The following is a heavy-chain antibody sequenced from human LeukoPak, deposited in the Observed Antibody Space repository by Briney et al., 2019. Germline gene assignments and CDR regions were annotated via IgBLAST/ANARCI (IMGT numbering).Heavy chain of an antibody. Sequence: SETLSLTCAVSGYSISSGYYWGWIRQPPGKGLEWIGSIYHSGSTYYNPSLKSRVTISVDTSKNQFSLKLSSVTAADTAVYYCARLHATYMEVWGKGTTVTVSS. CDR2: IYHSGST. CDR1: GYSISSGYY. CDR3: ARLHATYMEV. J-gene: IGHJ6*03. V-gene: IGHV4-38-2*01.